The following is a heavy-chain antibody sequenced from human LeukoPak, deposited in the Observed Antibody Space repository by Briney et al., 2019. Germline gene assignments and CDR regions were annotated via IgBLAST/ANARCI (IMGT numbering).Heavy chain of an antibody. Sequence: GGSLRLSCAASGFTFGSYAMSWVRQAPGKGLEWVSAISGSGGSTYYADSVKGRFTISRDNSKNTLYLQMNSLRAEDTAVYYCAKTRYSEKNFDYWGQGTLVTVSS. CDR1: GFTFGSYA. J-gene: IGHJ4*02. CDR2: ISGSGGST. D-gene: IGHD1-26*01. CDR3: AKTRYSEKNFDY. V-gene: IGHV3-23*01.